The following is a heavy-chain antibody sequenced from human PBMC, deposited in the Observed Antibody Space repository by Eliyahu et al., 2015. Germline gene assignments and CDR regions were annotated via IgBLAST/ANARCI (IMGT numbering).Heavy chain of an antibody. J-gene: IGHJ3*02. V-gene: IGHV4-4*07. CDR2: IFTSGST. D-gene: IGHD1-26*01. CDR3: ARARWYSGSYYGTVNPFDI. CDR1: GGSISSYY. Sequence: QVQLQESGPGLVKPSETLSLTCTVSGGSISSYYWSWIRXPAGKGLELIGGIFTSGSTNYNPSLKSRVTMSVDTSKNQFSLKLSSVTAADTAVYYCARARWYSGSYYGTVNPFDIWGQGTMVTVSS.